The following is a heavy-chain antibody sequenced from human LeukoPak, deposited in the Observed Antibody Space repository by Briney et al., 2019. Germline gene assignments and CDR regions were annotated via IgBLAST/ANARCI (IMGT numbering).Heavy chain of an antibody. V-gene: IGHV5-51*01. Sequence: GESLKISCKGSGYSFPDYWIGWVRQMPGKGLEWMVIIYPGDSDTRYSPSFQGQVTISADRSINTAYLQWSSLRASDTAMYYCARLESGHSSSPFDNWGQGTQVTVSS. J-gene: IGHJ4*02. CDR3: ARLESGHSSSPFDN. CDR1: GYSFPDYW. CDR2: IYPGDSDT. D-gene: IGHD6-6*01.